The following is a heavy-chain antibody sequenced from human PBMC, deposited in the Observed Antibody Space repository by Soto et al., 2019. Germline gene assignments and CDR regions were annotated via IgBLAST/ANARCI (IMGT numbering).Heavy chain of an antibody. CDR2: IKSGGNT. J-gene: IGHJ6*02. CDR3: VRENYYYGMDV. CDR1: GFTASTDW. Sequence: EVQLVESGGGLVQPGGSLRLSCAASGFTASTDWMYWVRQAPGKGLEWVSLIKSGGNTYYADSVEGRFTISRDNSKNTVYLQMTSVRAEDTAVYYCVRENYYYGMDVWGQGTTVTVSS. V-gene: IGHV3-66*01.